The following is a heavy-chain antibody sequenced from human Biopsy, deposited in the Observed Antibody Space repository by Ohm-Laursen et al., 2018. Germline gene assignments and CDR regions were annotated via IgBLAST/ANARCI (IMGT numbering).Heavy chain of an antibody. Sequence: ASEDTLNSVGIERVWQATGAGSLRIGWMNTDSGNTGYAQNFQGRVTMTRNTSISTAYMELSSLRSEDTAVYFCARADPPLFYYGSGSSNWFDPWGQGTLVTVSS. CDR2: MNTDSGNT. V-gene: IGHV1-8*02. CDR3: ARADPPLFYYGSGSSNWFDP. J-gene: IGHJ5*02. D-gene: IGHD3-10*01. CDR1: EDTLNSVG.